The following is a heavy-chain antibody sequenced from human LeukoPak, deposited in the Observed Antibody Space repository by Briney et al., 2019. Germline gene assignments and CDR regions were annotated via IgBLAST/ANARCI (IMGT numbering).Heavy chain of an antibody. Sequence: GGSLRLSCAASGFTFSSYAMSWVRQAPGKGLEWVSAISGSGGSTYYADSVKGRFTISRDNSKNTLYLQMNSLRAEDTAVYFCARSSRGVQGVITPPKYWGQGTLVTVSS. J-gene: IGHJ4*02. CDR2: ISGSGGST. D-gene: IGHD3-10*01. CDR3: ARSSRGVQGVITPPKY. CDR1: GFTFSSYA. V-gene: IGHV3-23*01.